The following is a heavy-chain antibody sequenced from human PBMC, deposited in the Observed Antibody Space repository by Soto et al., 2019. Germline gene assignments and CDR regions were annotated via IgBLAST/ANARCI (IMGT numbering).Heavy chain of an antibody. CDR2: ISSSGSTI. CDR3: ASHQISGYSYDGEDYYMDV. Sequence: PGGSLRLSCAASGFTFSDYYMSWIRQAPGKGLEWVSYISSSGSTIYYADSVKGRFTISRDNAKNSLYLQMNSLRAEDTAVYYCASHQISGYSYDGEDYYMDVWGKGTTVTVSS. J-gene: IGHJ6*03. D-gene: IGHD5-18*01. V-gene: IGHV3-11*01. CDR1: GFTFSDYY.